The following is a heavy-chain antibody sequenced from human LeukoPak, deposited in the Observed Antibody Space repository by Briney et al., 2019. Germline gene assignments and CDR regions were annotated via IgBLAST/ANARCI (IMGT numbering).Heavy chain of an antibody. CDR3: VRLSSGYYGLIDY. D-gene: IGHD3-22*01. V-gene: IGHV3-74*01. CDR2: IDSDGSKT. Sequence: GGSLRLSCVASGFTFSSHLMHWVRQVPGKGLVWVSRIDSDGSKTDYADSVKGRFTFSRDNARNTLYLQMNSLRAEDTAVYYCVRLSSGYYGLIDYWGQGTLVTVSS. J-gene: IGHJ4*02. CDR1: GFTFSSHL.